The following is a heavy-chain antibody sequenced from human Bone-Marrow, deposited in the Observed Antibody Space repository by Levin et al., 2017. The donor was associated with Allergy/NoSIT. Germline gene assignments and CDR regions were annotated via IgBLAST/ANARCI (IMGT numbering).Heavy chain of an antibody. CDR2: ICSTCSTI. CDR3: VSDLSSWYY. D-gene: IGHD6-13*01. Sequence: GGSLRLSCVGSGFRFSDYSINWVRQAPGKGLEWISYICSTCSTIHYADSVKGRFTISRDNAKDSVYLEMNSLRAEDTAVYYCVSDLSSWYYWGQGSLVTVSS. J-gene: IGHJ4*02. V-gene: IGHV3-48*01. CDR1: GFRFSDYS.